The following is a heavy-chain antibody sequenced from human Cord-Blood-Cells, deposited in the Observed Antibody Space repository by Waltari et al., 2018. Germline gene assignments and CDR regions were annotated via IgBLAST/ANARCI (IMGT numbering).Heavy chain of an antibody. V-gene: IGHV3-21*01. D-gene: IGHD3-3*01. Sequence: EVQLVESGGGLVKPGGSLRLSCAASGFTFSSYSMNWVRQAPGKGLEVVSSISSSSYIYYADSVTGRVTISRDNAKNSLYLQMNSLRAEDTAVYYCARDADFWSGYYDYWGQGTLVTVSS. J-gene: IGHJ4*02. CDR3: ARDADFWSGYYDY. CDR1: GFTFSSYS. CDR2: ISSSSYI.